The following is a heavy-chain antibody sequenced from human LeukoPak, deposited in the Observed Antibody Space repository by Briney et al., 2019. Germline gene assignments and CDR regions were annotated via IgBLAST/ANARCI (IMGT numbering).Heavy chain of an antibody. Sequence: PGGSLRLSCTASGFTFGDYAMSWVRQAPGKGLEWVGFIRSKAYGGTTEYAASVKGRFTISRDDSKSIAYLQMNSLKTEDTAVYYCSTMTVVPTDYWGQGTLVTVSS. CDR3: STMTVVPTDY. CDR1: GFTFGDYA. D-gene: IGHD2-2*01. V-gene: IGHV3-49*04. J-gene: IGHJ4*02. CDR2: IRSKAYGGTT.